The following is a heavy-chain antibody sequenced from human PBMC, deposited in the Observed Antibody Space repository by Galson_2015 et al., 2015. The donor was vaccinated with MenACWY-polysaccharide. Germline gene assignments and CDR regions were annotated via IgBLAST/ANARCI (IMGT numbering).Heavy chain of an antibody. J-gene: IGHJ4*02. V-gene: IGHV3-7*03. CDR3: ASQTWTGYFDY. Sequence: SLRLSCAASGFTFSNYWMSWVRQAPGKGLEWVASIKQDGSEKYYVDSVKGRFTISRDNAKTSLYLQMDSLRAEDTAMYYCASQTWTGYFDYWGQGILVTVSS. CDR1: GFTFSNYW. D-gene: IGHD3-10*01. CDR2: IKQDGSEK.